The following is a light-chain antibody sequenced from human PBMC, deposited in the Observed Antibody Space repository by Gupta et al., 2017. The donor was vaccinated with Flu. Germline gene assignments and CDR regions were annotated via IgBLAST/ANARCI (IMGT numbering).Light chain of an antibody. CDR1: ALPKKY. CDR3: YSTDNSGNHRGV. V-gene: IGLV3-10*01. Sequence: SFELTQPPSVSVSPGQTARLPCSGDALPKKYAYWYQKKSGQAPVLVIYEDSKRPSGIPERFSGSSSGTMATLTISGAQVEDEADYYCYSTDNSGNHRGVFGGGTKLTVL. CDR2: EDS. J-gene: IGLJ2*01.